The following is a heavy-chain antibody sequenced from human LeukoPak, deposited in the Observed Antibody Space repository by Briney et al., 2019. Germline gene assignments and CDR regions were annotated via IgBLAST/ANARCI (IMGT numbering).Heavy chain of an antibody. V-gene: IGHV4-30-2*01. Sequence: PSETLSLTCTVSGGSISSGGYYWSWIRQPPGKGLEWIGYIYHSGSTYYNPSLKSRVTISVDTSTNQFSLKLSSVTAADTAVYYCARHVYSSGEQAFDIWGQGTMVTVST. J-gene: IGHJ3*02. D-gene: IGHD6-19*01. CDR1: GGSISSGGYY. CDR3: ARHVYSSGEQAFDI. CDR2: IYHSGST.